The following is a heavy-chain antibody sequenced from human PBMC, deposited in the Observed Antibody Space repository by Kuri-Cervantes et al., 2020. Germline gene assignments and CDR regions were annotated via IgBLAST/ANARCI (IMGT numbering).Heavy chain of an antibody. CDR3: ARDLRGGSYFDY. CDR1: GGSFSGYY. J-gene: IGHJ4*02. D-gene: IGHD1-26*01. V-gene: IGHV4-59*01. CDR2: IYYSGST. Sequence: ESLKISCAVYGGSFSGYYWSWIRQPPGKGLEWIGYIYYSGSTNYNPSLKSRVTISVDTSKNQFSLKLSSVTAADTAVYYCARDLRGGSYFDYWGQGTLVTVSS.